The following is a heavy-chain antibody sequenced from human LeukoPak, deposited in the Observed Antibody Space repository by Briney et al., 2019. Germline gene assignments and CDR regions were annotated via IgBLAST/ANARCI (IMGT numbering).Heavy chain of an antibody. V-gene: IGHV3-11*04. CDR2: ISSSGSTI. CDR1: GFTFSDYY. CDR3: ASHYGSGYYYMDV. Sequence: GGSLRLSCAASGFTFSDYYMSWIRQAPGKGLEWVSYISSSGSTIYYADSVKGRFTISRDNAKNSLYLQMNSLRAEDTAVYYCASHYGSGYYYMDVWGKGTTVTVSS. J-gene: IGHJ6*03. D-gene: IGHD3-10*01.